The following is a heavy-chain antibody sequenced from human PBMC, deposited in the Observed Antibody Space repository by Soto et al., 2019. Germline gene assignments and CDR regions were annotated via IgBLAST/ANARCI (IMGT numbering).Heavy chain of an antibody. D-gene: IGHD3-10*01. Sequence: ASVKLSCKASGGTFSSYAISWVRQAPGQGLEWMGGIIPIFGTANYAQKFQGRVTITADESTSTAYMELSSLRSEDTAVYYCARAEPDMRFYPRGPYYYYGMDVWGQGTTVTVSS. CDR3: ARAEPDMRFYPRGPYYYYGMDV. J-gene: IGHJ6*02. CDR1: GGTFSSYA. CDR2: IIPIFGTA. V-gene: IGHV1-69*13.